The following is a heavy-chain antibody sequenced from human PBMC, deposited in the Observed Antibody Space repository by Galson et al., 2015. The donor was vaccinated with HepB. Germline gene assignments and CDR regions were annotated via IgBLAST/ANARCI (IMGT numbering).Heavy chain of an antibody. V-gene: IGHV1-46*01. CDR3: AGDRGDSSGYALHPPHFDY. D-gene: IGHD3-22*01. Sequence: SVKVSCKASGYIFTSYSMHWVRQAPGQGLEWMGIINPSGTRTTYARNFQGRVTMTRDTSTSTVYMELSRLTSDDTAVYYCAGDRGDSSGYALHPPHFDYWGQGTLVTVPS. J-gene: IGHJ4*02. CDR2: INPSGTRT. CDR1: GYIFTSYS.